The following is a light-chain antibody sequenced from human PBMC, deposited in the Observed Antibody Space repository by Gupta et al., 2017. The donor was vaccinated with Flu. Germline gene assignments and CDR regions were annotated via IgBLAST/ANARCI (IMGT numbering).Light chain of an antibody. V-gene: IGLV3-1*01. J-gene: IGLJ2*01. CDR1: KLGDNY. Sequence: SYELTQPPSVSVSPGQTARLTCSGDKLGDNYASWYQQKPGQSPVLVIYQDSKRTSGIPERFSGSNAGNTATLTISGTQAMDEADYYCQAWDSSTVVVGGGTKLTVL. CDR3: QAWDSSTVV. CDR2: QDS.